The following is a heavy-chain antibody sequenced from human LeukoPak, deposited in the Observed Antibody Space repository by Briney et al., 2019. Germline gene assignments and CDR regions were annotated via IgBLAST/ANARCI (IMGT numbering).Heavy chain of an antibody. J-gene: IGHJ5*02. V-gene: IGHV2-5*02. CDR1: GFSLSTSGVG. CDR3: AHTLVAAGTVNWFDP. D-gene: IGHD6-13*01. Sequence: ESGPTLVNPTQTLTLTCTFSGFSLSTSGVGVGWIRQPPGKALGWLALIYWDDDKRYSPSLKSRLTITKDTSKNQVVLTVTNMDPVDTATYYCAHTLVAAGTVNWFDPWGQGTLVTVSS. CDR2: IYWDDDK.